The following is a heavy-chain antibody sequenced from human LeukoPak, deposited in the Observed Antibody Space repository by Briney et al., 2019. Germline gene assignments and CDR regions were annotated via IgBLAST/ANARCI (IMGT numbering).Heavy chain of an antibody. CDR3: ARRSNSQIDY. CDR1: GGSISSSSYY. J-gene: IGHJ4*02. V-gene: IGHV4-61*02. Sequence: SETLSLTCTVSGGSISSSSYYWSWIRQPAGKGLEWIGRIYTSGSTNYNPSLKSRVTISVDTSKNQFSLKLSSVTAADTAVYYCARRSNSQIDYWGQGTLVTVSS. CDR2: IYTSGST. D-gene: IGHD4-11*01.